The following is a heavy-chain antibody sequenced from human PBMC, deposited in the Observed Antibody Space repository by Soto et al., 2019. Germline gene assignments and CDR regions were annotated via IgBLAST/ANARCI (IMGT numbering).Heavy chain of an antibody. J-gene: IGHJ6*03. D-gene: IGHD2-2*01. Sequence: QLQMEESGPGLVKPSETLSLSCTVSGVSISKSSYYWGWIRQPPGRGLEWIGSIHSSGSTSYNPSLENRVAMAVDTSKNQFSLRLNSVTAADKAVYYCARLVIVPAAMSDYYMDVWGKGATVTVSS. CDR2: IHSSGST. V-gene: IGHV4-39*01. CDR3: ARLVIVPAAMSDYYMDV. CDR1: GVSISKSSYY.